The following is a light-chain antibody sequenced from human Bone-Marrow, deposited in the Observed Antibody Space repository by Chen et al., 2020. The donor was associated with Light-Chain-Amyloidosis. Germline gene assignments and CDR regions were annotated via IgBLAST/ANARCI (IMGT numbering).Light chain of an antibody. V-gene: IGLV3-21*02. CDR3: QVWDRGRGRTV. CDR1: NIGSTS. CDR2: YDS. J-gene: IGLJ3*02. Sequence: SYVLTQPSSVSVAPGQTATIACGGNNIGSTSVHWYQQTPGQAPLLVVYYDSDRPSGIPVRLAGSNCGNAATLTIRRGGAGDEADYDCQVWDRGRGRTVFGGGTKLTGL.